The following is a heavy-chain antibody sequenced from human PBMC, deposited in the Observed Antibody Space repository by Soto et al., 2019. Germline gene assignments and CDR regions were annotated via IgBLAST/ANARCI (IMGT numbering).Heavy chain of an antibody. CDR3: ARESKYDTGGYPPWFAH. V-gene: IGHV4-31*01. CDR2: IYYSGST. Sequence: QVQLQESGPGLVKPSQTLSLTCTVSVASISSGGYYWSWIRQHTGEGLEWIGYIYYSGSTSYNPSLQSIVTISVDTSKIQCSLKLSSVTDADTAVYYCARESKYDTGGYPPWFAHWGQGTLVTVSS. J-gene: IGHJ5*02. CDR1: VASISSGGYY. D-gene: IGHD2-8*02.